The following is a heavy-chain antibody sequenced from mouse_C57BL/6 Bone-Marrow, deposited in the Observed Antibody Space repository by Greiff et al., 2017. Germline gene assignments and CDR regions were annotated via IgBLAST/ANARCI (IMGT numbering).Heavy chain of an antibody. CDR2: IYPRSGNT. V-gene: IGHV1-81*01. D-gene: IGHD2-3*01. J-gene: IGHJ2*01. Sequence: QVQLQQSGAELARPGASVKLSCKASGSTFTSYGISWVKQRTGQGLEWIGEIYPRSGNTYYNETFKGKATLTADKSSRTAYLELRSLTSEDSAVYFCARDGYYFYYFDYWGQGTTLTVSS. CDR3: ARDGYYFYYFDY. CDR1: GSTFTSYG.